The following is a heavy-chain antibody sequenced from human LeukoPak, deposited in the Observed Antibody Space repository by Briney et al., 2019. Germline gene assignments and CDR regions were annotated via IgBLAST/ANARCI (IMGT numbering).Heavy chain of an antibody. J-gene: IGHJ6*03. CDR1: GGTLSSYT. Sequence: ASVKVSCKASGGTLSSYTITWVRQAPGQGLEWMGRIIPIFGTADYAQKFQGRVTITADESTSTAYMELGRLRSDDTAVYYCASSSLLVSFGEDYMDVWGKGTTVTISS. CDR2: IIPIFGTA. CDR3: ASSSLLVSFGEDYMDV. D-gene: IGHD3-10*01. V-gene: IGHV1-69*13.